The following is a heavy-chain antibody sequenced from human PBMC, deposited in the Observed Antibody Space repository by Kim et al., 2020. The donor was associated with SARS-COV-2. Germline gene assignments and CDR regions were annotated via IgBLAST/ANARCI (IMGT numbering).Heavy chain of an antibody. D-gene: IGHD4-17*01. Sequence: GGSLRLSCAASGFTFSSYSMNWVRQAPGKGLEWVSSISSSSSYIYYADSVKGRFTISRDNAKNSLYLQMNSLRAEDTAVYYCARCSTTDYGGNPNYYYYGMDAWGQGTTVTVSS. CDR1: GFTFSSYS. V-gene: IGHV3-21*01. J-gene: IGHJ6*02. CDR2: ISSSSSYI. CDR3: ARCSTTDYGGNPNYYYYGMDA.